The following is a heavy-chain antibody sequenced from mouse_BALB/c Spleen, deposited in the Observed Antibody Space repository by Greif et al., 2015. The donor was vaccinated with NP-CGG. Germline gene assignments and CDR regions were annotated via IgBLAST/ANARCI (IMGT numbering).Heavy chain of an antibody. D-gene: IGHD3-1*01. CDR2: IRNKANGYTT. CDR3: ARDRGTGHSSGYPYAMDY. CDR1: GFTFTDYY. V-gene: IGHV7-3*02. Sequence: EVMLVESGGGLVQPGGSLRLSCATSGFTFTDYYMSWVRQPPGKALEWLGFIRNKANGYTTEYSASVKGRFTISRDNSQSILYLQMNTLRAEDSATYYCARDRGTGHSSGYPYAMDYWGQGTSVTVSS. J-gene: IGHJ4*01.